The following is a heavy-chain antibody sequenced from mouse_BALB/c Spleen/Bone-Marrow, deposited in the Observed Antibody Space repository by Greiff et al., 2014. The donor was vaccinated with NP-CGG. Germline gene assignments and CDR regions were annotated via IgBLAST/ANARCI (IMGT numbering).Heavy chain of an antibody. CDR1: GFTFSSYG. V-gene: IGHV5-6-3*01. CDR3: GRDYGWYFDV. D-gene: IGHD1-1*01. J-gene: IGHJ1*01. CDR2: TNNNGGST. Sequence: EVKLMESGGGLVQPGGSLKLSCVASGFTFSSYGMSWVRQTPDKRLELVATTNNNGGSTYYPDSVKGQFTISKDNAKNTLYLQMSSLKAEDTAMYHCGRDYGWYFDVWGAGTTVTVSS.